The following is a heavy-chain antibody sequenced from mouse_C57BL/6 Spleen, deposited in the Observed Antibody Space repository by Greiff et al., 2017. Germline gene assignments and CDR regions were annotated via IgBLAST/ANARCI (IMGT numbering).Heavy chain of an antibody. Sequence: QVQLQQSGPELVKPGASVKLSCKASGYTFTSYDINWVKQRPGQGLEWIGRIYPSGGSTKYNEKFKGKATLSVDTASSTSYMQLHSLTSEDSAVYVCARRGSTNYFEDWGQGTTLTVAS. V-gene: IGHV1-85*01. J-gene: IGHJ2*01. D-gene: IGHD1-1*01. CDR2: IYPSGGST. CDR1: GYTFTSYD. CDR3: ARRGSTNYFED.